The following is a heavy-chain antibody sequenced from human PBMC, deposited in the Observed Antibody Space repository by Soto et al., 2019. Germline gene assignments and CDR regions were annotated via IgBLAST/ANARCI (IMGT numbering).Heavy chain of an antibody. CDR1: GYTFTSYG. J-gene: IGHJ4*02. D-gene: IGHD2-8*01. V-gene: IGHV1-18*01. Sequence: ASVKVSCKASGYTFTSYGISWVRQAPGQGLEWMGWISAYNGNTNYAQKLQGRVTMTTDTSTSTAYMELRSLRSDDTAVYYCARVSGPSLYCTNGVCPGYFDYWRKGTLVTVSS. CDR3: ARVSGPSLYCTNGVCPGYFDY. CDR2: ISAYNGNT.